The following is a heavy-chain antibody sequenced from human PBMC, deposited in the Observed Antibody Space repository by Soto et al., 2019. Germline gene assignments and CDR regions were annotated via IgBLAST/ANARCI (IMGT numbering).Heavy chain of an antibody. J-gene: IGHJ4*02. Sequence: QVQLQESGPGLVKPSETLSLTCTVSGGSISTYYWSWIRQPPGKGLEWIGYINYNGRTNYNPSLKSRVTMSLDTSKNQFSLKLRSVTAADTAVFYCARYAGSSWFDYWGQGTLDTVSS. CDR1: GGSISTYY. V-gene: IGHV4-59*01. CDR2: INYNGRT. D-gene: IGHD6-13*01. CDR3: ARYAGSSWFDY.